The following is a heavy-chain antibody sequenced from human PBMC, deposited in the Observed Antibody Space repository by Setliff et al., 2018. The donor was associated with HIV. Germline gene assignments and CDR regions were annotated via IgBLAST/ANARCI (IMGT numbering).Heavy chain of an antibody. D-gene: IGHD2-21*02. CDR1: GGSITSSTYY. Sequence: SETLSLTCTVSGGSITSSTYYWGWIRQPPGKGLEWIGTVHYTGNTYHNPSLKSRVTISVEVSKNQISLKLTAVTAADSAVYYCAREGDGIDFWGRGTLVTVSS. CDR2: VHYTGNT. CDR3: AREGDGIDF. V-gene: IGHV4-39*02. J-gene: IGHJ4*02.